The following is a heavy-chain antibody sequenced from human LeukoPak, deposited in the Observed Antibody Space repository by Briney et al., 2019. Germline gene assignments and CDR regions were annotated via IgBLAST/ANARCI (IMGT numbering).Heavy chain of an antibody. CDR1: GGTFSSYA. CDR2: IIPIFGTP. V-gene: IGHV1-69*13. Sequence: GASVKVSCKASGGTFSSYAINWVRQAPGQGLEWMGGIIPIFGTPNYAQKFQGRVTITADESTSTAYMELSSLRSEDTAVYYCAREGVYCSSTSCPPTPLDYWGQGTLVTVSS. CDR3: AREGVYCSSTSCPPTPLDY. D-gene: IGHD2-2*01. J-gene: IGHJ4*02.